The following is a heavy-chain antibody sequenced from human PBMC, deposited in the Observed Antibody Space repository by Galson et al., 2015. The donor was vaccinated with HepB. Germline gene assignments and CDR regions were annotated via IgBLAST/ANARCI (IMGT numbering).Heavy chain of an antibody. J-gene: IGHJ6*02. CDR3: VKFPPGKGTYYYYGMDV. Sequence: SLRLSCAASGFTFSSYAMHWVRQAPGKGLEYVSAISSNGGSTYYADPVKGRFTISRDNSKNTLYLQMSSLRAEDTAVYYCVKFPPGKGTYYYYGMDVWGQGTTVTVSS. CDR2: ISSNGGST. CDR1: GFTFSSYA. D-gene: IGHD1-1*01. V-gene: IGHV3-64D*09.